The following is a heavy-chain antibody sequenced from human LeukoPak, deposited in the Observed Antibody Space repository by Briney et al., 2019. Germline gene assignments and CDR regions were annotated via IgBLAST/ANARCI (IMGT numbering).Heavy chain of an antibody. J-gene: IGHJ4*02. CDR3: ARTAGRTFDY. CDR1: GYTFTSYF. Sequence: ASVKVSCKASGYTFTSYFMHWVRQAPGQGLEWMGIINPSGGSASYAQKFQGRVTMARDTSTSTVYMELSSLRSEDTAVYYCARTAGRTFDYWGQGTLVTVSS. CDR2: INPSGGSA. V-gene: IGHV1-46*01. D-gene: IGHD6-6*01.